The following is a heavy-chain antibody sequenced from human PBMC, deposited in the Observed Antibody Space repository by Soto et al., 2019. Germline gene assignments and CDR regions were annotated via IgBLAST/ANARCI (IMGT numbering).Heavy chain of an antibody. D-gene: IGHD3-22*01. V-gene: IGHV1-69*01. CDR1: GGTFSSDT. J-gene: IGHJ3*02. CDR2: IIPMMGKG. Sequence: QVQLIQSGAEVKKPGSSVKVSCKASGGTFSSDTFSWVRQAPGQGLEWMGGIIPMMGKGNYAQKFQGRVSISADESTSTAYMEVSSLTSEDTAVYFCARGPKKAPFFFDICGYPRPDGLDIWGQGTMVTVSS. CDR3: ARGPKKAPFFFDICGYPRPDGLDI.